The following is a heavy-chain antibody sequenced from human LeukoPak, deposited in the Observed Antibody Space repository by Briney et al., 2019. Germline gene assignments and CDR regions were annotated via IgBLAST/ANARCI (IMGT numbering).Heavy chain of an antibody. CDR3: ARGYWVSRYYDSSGYRPADY. J-gene: IGHJ4*02. CDR1: GFTFSSYA. V-gene: IGHV3-74*01. D-gene: IGHD3-22*01. Sequence: PGGSLRFSCAASGFTFSSYAMSWVRQAPGKGLVWVSRINSDGSSTSYADSVKGRFTISRDNAKNTLYLQMNSLRAEDTAVYYCARGYWVSRYYDSSGYRPADYWGQGTLVTVSS. CDR2: INSDGSST.